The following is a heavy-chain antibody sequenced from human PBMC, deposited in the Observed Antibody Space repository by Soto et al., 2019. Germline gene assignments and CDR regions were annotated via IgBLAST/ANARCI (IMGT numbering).Heavy chain of an antibody. Sequence: SETLSLTCAVSGGSISRGGFSWSWIRQPPGKGLEWIGYIYHSGSTYYNPSLKSRVTISVDRSKNQFSLKLSSVTAADTVVYYCATETTIRAQHNLLPISS. CDR1: GGSISRGGFS. D-gene: IGHD1-1*01. CDR2: IYHSGST. V-gene: IGHV4-30-2*01. CDR3: ATETTI. J-gene: IGHJ1*01.